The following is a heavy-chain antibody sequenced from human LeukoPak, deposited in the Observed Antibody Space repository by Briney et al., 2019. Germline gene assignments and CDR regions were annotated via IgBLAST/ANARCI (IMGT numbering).Heavy chain of an antibody. V-gene: IGHV4-34*01. CDR1: GGSFSGYY. CDR3: ARIYCSSTSCYRIRWFDP. CDR2: TNHSGST. D-gene: IGHD2-2*02. J-gene: IGHJ5*02. Sequence: SETLSLTCAVYGGSFSGYYWSWISQPPGKGLEWIGETNHSGSTNYNPSLKSRVTISVDTSKNQFSLKLSSVTAADTAVYYCARIYCSSTSCYRIRWFDPWGQGTLVTVSS.